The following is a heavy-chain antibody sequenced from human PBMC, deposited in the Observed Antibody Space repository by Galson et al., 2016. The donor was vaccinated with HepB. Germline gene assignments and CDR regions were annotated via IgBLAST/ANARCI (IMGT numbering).Heavy chain of an antibody. D-gene: IGHD3-10*01. J-gene: IGHJ6*03. CDR1: GDSVSNYS. CDR2: LYYSGST. V-gene: IGHV4-59*02. Sequence: SETLSLTCTVSGDSVSNYSWSWIRQPPGKGLEWIGYLYYSGSTNYNPSLKSRVTISIDTSKNHLSLKLTSVTAADTAVYYCATVVGSYGDPHYMGVWGKGTTVTVSS. CDR3: ATVVGSYGDPHYMGV.